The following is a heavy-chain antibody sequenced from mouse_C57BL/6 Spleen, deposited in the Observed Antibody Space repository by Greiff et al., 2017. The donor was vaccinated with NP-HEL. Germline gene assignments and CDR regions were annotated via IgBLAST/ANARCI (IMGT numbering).Heavy chain of an antibody. J-gene: IGHJ2*01. CDR1: GFTFSSYG. CDR2: ISSGGSYT. CDR3: ARNHYYGSSYEGYFDY. V-gene: IGHV5-6*01. D-gene: IGHD1-1*01. Sequence: EVKVVESGGDLVKPGGSLKLSCAASGFTFSSYGMSWVRQTPDKRLEWVATISSGGSYTYYPDSVKGRFTISRDNAKNTLYLQMSSLKSEDTAMYYCARNHYYGSSYEGYFDYWGQGTTLTVSS.